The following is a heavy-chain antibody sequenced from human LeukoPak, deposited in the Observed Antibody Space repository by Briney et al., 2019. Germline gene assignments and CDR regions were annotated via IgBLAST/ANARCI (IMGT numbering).Heavy chain of an antibody. J-gene: IGHJ3*02. CDR2: ISYIGRT. D-gene: IGHD4-17*01. CDR1: GDSFSSHY. Sequence: PSETLSLTCVVSGDSFSSHYWTWIRQSPGKGLEWIGYISYIGRTNYNPSLKSRVTISIDPSKNQFSLKLRSVTAAATAVYYCARDLVTVTKGFDIWGQGTMVSVSS. CDR3: ARDLVTVTKGFDI. V-gene: IGHV4-59*11.